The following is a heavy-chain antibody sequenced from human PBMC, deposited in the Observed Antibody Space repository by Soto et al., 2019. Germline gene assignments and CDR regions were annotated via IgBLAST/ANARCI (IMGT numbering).Heavy chain of an antibody. CDR3: AREIVTAGGNNYFDP. CDR2: VYHTGDT. J-gene: IGHJ5*02. Sequence: PSETLSLTCVVSGGTVASSHWLSWVRQSPGGGLEWIGNVYHTGDTNLNPSLQSRVTISVDKSNNQFSLRLNSLTAADTAVYFCAREIVTAGGNNYFDPWGPGTLVTVSS. V-gene: IGHV4-4*02. D-gene: IGHD2-21*02. CDR1: GGTVASSHW.